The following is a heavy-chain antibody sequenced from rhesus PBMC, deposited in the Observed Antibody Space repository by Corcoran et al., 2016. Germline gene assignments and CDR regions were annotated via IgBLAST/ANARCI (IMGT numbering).Heavy chain of an antibody. CDR2: INEIGATI. Sequence: EVRFVECGGGGGQPGGSLRCCWAASRLTIGDDYMGWDGQASGKGPEWVSIINEIGATIYYTPSVKVRFTISSANAKSSLFLQLTSLRAADTAVYYCTRDAWGGCYYFDYWGQGVLVTVSS. D-gene: IGHD2-33*01. CDR1: RLTIGDDY. V-gene: IGHV3-100*02. J-gene: IGHJ4*01. CDR3: TRDAWGGCYYFDY.